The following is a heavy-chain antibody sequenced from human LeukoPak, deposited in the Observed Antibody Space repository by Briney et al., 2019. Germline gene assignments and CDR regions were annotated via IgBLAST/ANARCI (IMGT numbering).Heavy chain of an antibody. D-gene: IGHD2-2*01. CDR2: SNAGNGNT. CDR3: AREYCSSTSCYVDY. J-gene: IGHJ4*02. CDR1: GYTFTSYA. Sequence: ASVKVSCKASGYTFTSYAMHWVRQAPGQRLEWMGWSNAGNGNTKYSQEFQGRVTITRDTSASTAYMELSGLRSEDMAVYYCAREYCSSTSCYVDYWGQGTLVTVSS. V-gene: IGHV1-3*02.